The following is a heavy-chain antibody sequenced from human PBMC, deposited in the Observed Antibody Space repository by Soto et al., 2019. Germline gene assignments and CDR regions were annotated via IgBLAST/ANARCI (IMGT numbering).Heavy chain of an antibody. Sequence: ASVKVSCKASGYTFTSYGMHWVRQAPGQRLEWMGWINAGTGQTKYSQKLQGRVIITRDTSATTAYMELSSLRSEDTAVYYCARVMTVQAFDIWGQGTMVTVSS. CDR3: ARVMTVQAFDI. J-gene: IGHJ3*02. CDR1: GYTFTSYG. D-gene: IGHD4-17*01. CDR2: INAGTGQT. V-gene: IGHV1-3*01.